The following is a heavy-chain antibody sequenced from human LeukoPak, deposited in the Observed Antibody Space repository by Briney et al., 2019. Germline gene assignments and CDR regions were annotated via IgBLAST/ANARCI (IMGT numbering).Heavy chain of an antibody. Sequence: GGSLRLSCAASGFTFSSYAMSWVRQAPGKGLEWVSAISGSGGSTYYADSVTGRFTISRDNSKNTLYLQMNSLRAEDTAVYYCAKDATYGSSFSYFDYWGQGTLVTVSS. J-gene: IGHJ4*02. CDR1: GFTFSSYA. D-gene: IGHD6-13*01. CDR2: ISGSGGST. CDR3: AKDATYGSSFSYFDY. V-gene: IGHV3-23*01.